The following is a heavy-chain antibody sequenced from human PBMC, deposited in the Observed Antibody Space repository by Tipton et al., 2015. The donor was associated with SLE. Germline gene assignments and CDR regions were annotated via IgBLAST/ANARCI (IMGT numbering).Heavy chain of an antibody. CDR3: ARNLHGGSSSWSYGMDV. V-gene: IGHV4-39*07. CDR1: GGSIGSGDYW. J-gene: IGHJ6*02. Sequence: GLVKPSETLSLTCTVSGGSIGSGDYWWGWIRQSPGKGLEWIATIHYTENTYYNPSLKSRVTISIDTSNNQFSMRLTSVTAADTAVYYCARNLHGGSSSWSYGMDVWGQGTTVTVSS. CDR2: IHYTENT. D-gene: IGHD6-13*01.